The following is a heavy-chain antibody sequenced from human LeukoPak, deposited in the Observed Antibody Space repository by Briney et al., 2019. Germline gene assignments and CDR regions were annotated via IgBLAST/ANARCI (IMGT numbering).Heavy chain of an antibody. Sequence: RSGGSLRLSCAASGFTFTSYSMDWVRQAPGKGLEWVSTISGGGGSTYYADSVKGRFTISRDNSKNTLYLQMNSLRAEDTAVYYCAHMAVAGTAPFDQWGQGTLVTVSS. D-gene: IGHD6-19*01. J-gene: IGHJ4*02. CDR1: GFTFTSYS. CDR3: AHMAVAGTAPFDQ. V-gene: IGHV3-23*01. CDR2: ISGGGGST.